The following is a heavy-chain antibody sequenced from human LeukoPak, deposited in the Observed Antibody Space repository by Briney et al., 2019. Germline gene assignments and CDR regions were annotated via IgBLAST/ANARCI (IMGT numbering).Heavy chain of an antibody. V-gene: IGHV4-4*07. CDR3: ARETYYDFWSGPDV. D-gene: IGHD3-3*01. Sequence: SGTLSLTCTVSGGSISSYYWSWIQQPAGKGLEWIGRIYTSGSTNYNPSLKSRVTMSVDTSKNQFSLKLSSVTAADTAVYYCARETYYDFWSGPDVWGQGTLVTVSS. CDR2: IYTSGST. CDR1: GGSISSYY. J-gene: IGHJ4*02.